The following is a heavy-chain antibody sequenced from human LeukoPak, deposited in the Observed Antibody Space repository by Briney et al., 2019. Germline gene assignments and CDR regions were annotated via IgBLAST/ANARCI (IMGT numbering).Heavy chain of an antibody. CDR1: GFTFSDHY. D-gene: IGHD5-24*01. Sequence: GGSLRLSCAASGFTFSDHYMDWVRQAPGKGLEWVGRTRNKANSYTTEYAASVKGRFTISRDDSKNSLYLQMNSLKTEDTAVYYCASLRYNPNAFDIWGQGTMVTVSS. V-gene: IGHV3-72*01. CDR3: ASLRYNPNAFDI. J-gene: IGHJ3*02. CDR2: TRNKANSYTT.